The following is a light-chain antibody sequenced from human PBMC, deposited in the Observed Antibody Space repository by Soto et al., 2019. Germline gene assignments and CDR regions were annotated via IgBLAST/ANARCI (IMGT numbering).Light chain of an antibody. CDR3: QQYNSYPS. J-gene: IGKJ4*01. CDR1: QSISSW. Sequence: DIQKTQSPSTLSASVGDRVTITCRASQSISSWLAWYQQKPGKAPKLLIYKASSLESGVPSRFSGSGSRTEFTLTISSLQPDDFATYYCQQYNSYPSFGGGTKVEIK. CDR2: KAS. V-gene: IGKV1-5*03.